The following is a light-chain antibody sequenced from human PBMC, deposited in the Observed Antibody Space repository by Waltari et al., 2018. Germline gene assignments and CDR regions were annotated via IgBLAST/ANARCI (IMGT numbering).Light chain of an antibody. V-gene: IGKV1-27*01. CDR2: ATS. CDR1: QGISDY. Sequence: DIQMTQSPSSLSASVGDRVTITCRSSQGISDYLAWYQQKPGKIPRLLIYATSTLQSGVASRFSGSGSGTDFTLTITSLQPEDVANYYCQQASRLPITFGQGTRLEIK. CDR3: QQASRLPIT. J-gene: IGKJ5*01.